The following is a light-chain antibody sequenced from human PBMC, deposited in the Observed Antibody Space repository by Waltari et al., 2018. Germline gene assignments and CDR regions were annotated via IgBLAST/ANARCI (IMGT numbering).Light chain of an antibody. Sequence: SALTQPPSASGSPGQSVTISCPGTSADVGGYDYVSWYQQHPGKVPKLIIYDVTKRPSGVPPRFSASKSGNSASLTVSGLQAEDEADYYCSSHAGNNLWIFGGGTKVTVL. J-gene: IGLJ2*01. V-gene: IGLV2-8*01. CDR1: SADVGGYDY. CDR3: SSHAGNNLWI. CDR2: DVT.